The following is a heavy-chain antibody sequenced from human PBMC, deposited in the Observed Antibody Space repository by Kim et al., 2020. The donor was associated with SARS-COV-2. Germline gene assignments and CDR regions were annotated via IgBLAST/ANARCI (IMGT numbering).Heavy chain of an antibody. D-gene: IGHD3-16*01. Sequence: NPPLTSRVTISVDTSKKQFSLKLSSVTAADTAVYYCARHGGSYAINDAFDLWGQGTMVTVSS. J-gene: IGHJ3*01. V-gene: IGHV4-59*08. CDR3: ARHGGSYAINDAFDL.